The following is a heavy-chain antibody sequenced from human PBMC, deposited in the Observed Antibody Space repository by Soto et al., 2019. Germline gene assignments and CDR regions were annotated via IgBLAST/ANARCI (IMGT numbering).Heavy chain of an antibody. V-gene: IGHV4-34*01. CDR3: ARQEVPQWFTKGYYGMDV. J-gene: IGHJ6*02. Sequence: TLSLTCAVYGGSFSGYYWTWIRQPPGKGLEWIGEINHRGNTNYNPSLKSRVTISVDTSKNQFSLKLTSVTAADTAVYYCARQEVPQWFTKGYYGMDVWDQGTTVTVSS. CDR2: INHRGNT. D-gene: IGHD2-8*01. CDR1: GGSFSGYY.